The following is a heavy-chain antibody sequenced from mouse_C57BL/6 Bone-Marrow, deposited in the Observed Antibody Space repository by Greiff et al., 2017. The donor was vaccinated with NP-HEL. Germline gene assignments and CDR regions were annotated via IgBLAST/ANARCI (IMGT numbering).Heavy chain of an antibody. J-gene: IGHJ2*01. V-gene: IGHV1-19*01. D-gene: IGHD1-1*01. CDR1: GYTFTDYY. Sequence: VQLQQSGPVLVKPGASVKMSCKASGYTFTDYYMNWVKQSHGKSLEWIGVINPYNGGTSYNQKFKGKATLTVDKSSSTAYMELNSLTSEDSAVYYCARPHYYYGSSLYYFDYWGQGTTLTVSS. CDR2: INPYNGGT. CDR3: ARPHYYYGSSLYYFDY.